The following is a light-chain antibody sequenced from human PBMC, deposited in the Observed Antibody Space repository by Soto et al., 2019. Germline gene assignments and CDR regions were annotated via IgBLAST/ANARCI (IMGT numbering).Light chain of an antibody. CDR2: YDS. CDR1: NIGSKS. V-gene: IGLV3-21*04. Sequence: SYELTQPPSVSVAPGKTARITCGGNNIGSKSVHWYQQKPGQAPVLVIYYDSDRPSGIPERFPGSNSGNTATLTISRVEAGDEADYYCQVWDSSSDLHVVFGGGTQLTVL. CDR3: QVWDSSSDLHVV. J-gene: IGLJ2*01.